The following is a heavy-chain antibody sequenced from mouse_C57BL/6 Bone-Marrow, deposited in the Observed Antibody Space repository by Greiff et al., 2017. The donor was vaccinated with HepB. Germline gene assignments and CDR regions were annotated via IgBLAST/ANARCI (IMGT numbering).Heavy chain of an antibody. J-gene: IGHJ2*01. CDR2: IYPRSGNT. D-gene: IGHD1-1*01. CDR1: GYTFTSYG. Sequence: VQLQQSGAELARPGASVKLSCKASGYTFTSYGISWVKQRTGQGLEWIGEIYPRSGNTYYNEKFKGKATLTADKSSSTAYMQLRSLTSEDSAVYFCARGKYYCDSDIFDYWGQGTTLTVSS. V-gene: IGHV1-81*01. CDR3: ARGKYYCDSDIFDY.